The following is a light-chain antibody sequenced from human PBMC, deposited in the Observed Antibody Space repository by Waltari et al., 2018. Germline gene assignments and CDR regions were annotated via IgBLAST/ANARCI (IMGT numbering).Light chain of an antibody. J-gene: IGLJ2*01. Sequence: QSALTQPASVSGSPGQSITISCTGTSSDVGGYNYVSWYQQHPGKAPKRMIYDVTNRPSGVSNRFSGAKSGNTASLTISGLQAEDEAHYYCSSYTSSSTLVVFGGGTKLTVL. CDR1: SSDVGGYNY. CDR2: DVT. CDR3: SSYTSSSTLVV. V-gene: IGLV2-14*03.